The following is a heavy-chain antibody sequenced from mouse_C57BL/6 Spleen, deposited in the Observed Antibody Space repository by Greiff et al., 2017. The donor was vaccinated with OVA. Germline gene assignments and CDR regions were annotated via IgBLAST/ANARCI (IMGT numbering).Heavy chain of an antibody. J-gene: IGHJ3*01. Sequence: EVQLQQSGPELVKPGASVKISCKASGYTFTDYYMNWVKQSHGKSLEWIGDINPNNGGTSYNQKFKGKATLTVDTSSSTAYMELRSLTSEDSAVYYCARQTGTDWFAYWGQGTLVTVSA. V-gene: IGHV1-26*01. CDR1: GYTFTDYY. D-gene: IGHD4-1*01. CDR2: INPNNGGT. CDR3: ARQTGTDWFAY.